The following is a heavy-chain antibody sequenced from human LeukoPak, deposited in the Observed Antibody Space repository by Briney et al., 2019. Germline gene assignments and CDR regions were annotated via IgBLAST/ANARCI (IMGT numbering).Heavy chain of an antibody. CDR3: AKKVVVGATSPYSDFQD. CDR2: ISSSSSYI. J-gene: IGHJ1*01. V-gene: IGHV3-21*04. CDR1: GFSFSRYS. D-gene: IGHD1-26*01. Sequence: GGSLRLSCAASGFSFSRYSMNWVRQAPGKGLEWVSSISSSSSYIYYVDSLKGRFTISRDNAKNSLHLQMNSLRAEDTALYYCAKKVVVGATSPYSDFQDWGQGTLVTVSS.